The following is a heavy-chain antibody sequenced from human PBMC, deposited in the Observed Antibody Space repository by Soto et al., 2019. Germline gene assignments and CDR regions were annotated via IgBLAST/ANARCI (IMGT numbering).Heavy chain of an antibody. J-gene: IGHJ4*02. Sequence: QVQLQEAGPGLVKPSQTLSLTCTVSGGSISSGGYYWSWIRQHPGKGLEWIVYIYYSGSTYYNPSLKSRVTISVYTSKYQLSLKLSSVTAADAAVYYWASYGSGTYKPTTFDSWGQGTLVTVSS. CDR2: IYYSGST. CDR1: GGSISSGGYY. V-gene: IGHV4-31*03. D-gene: IGHD3-10*01. CDR3: ASYGSGTYKPTTFDS.